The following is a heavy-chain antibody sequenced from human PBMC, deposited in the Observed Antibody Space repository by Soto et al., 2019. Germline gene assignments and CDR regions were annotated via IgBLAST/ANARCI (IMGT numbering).Heavy chain of an antibody. V-gene: IGHV4-59*08. CDR1: GGSISSYY. CDR2: IYYSGST. Sequence: QVQLQESGPGLVKPSETLSLTCTVSGGSISSYYWSWIRQPPGKGLEWIGYIYYSGSTNYNPSLKSRVTIPVDTSKNQFSLKLSSVTAADTAVYYCARLMRWSAGYYYMDVWGKGTTVTVSS. D-gene: IGHD3-3*01. CDR3: ARLMRWSAGYYYMDV. J-gene: IGHJ6*03.